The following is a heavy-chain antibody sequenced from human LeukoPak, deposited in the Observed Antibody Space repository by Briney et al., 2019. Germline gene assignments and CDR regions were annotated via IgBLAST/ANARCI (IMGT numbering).Heavy chain of an antibody. J-gene: IGHJ5*02. CDR2: ISSSSTSI. Sequence: GGSLRLSCAASGFTFNTYSMNWVRQVPGKGLEWISFISSSSTSIYYADSVKGRFTISRDNDKKSLYLQMNNLRDEDTAVYYCARAGGYNPFDPWGQGTLVTVSS. D-gene: IGHD4-23*01. CDR3: ARAGGYNPFDP. V-gene: IGHV3-48*02. CDR1: GFTFNTYS.